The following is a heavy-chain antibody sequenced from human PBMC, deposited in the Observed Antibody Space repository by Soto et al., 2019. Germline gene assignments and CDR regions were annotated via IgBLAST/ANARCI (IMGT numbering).Heavy chain of an antibody. V-gene: IGHV3-23*01. J-gene: IGHJ4*02. CDR3: AKTAYSSSSRGYYFDY. CDR2: ISGSGGST. D-gene: IGHD6-6*01. Sequence: EVQLLESGGGLVQPGGSLRLSCAASGFTFSSYAMSWVRQAPGKGLEWVSAISGSGGSTYYADSVKGRFTISRDNSKNTLSLQMNSLRAEDTAVYYCAKTAYSSSSRGYYFDYWGQGTLVTVSS. CDR1: GFTFSSYA.